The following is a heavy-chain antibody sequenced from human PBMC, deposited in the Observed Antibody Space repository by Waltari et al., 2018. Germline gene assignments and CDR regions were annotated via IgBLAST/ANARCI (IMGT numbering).Heavy chain of an antibody. D-gene: IGHD3-22*01. J-gene: IGHJ3*02. V-gene: IGHV1-69*14. CDR3: ARHVGSNYYDSSGSDAFDI. CDR2: VIPIFGKA. CDR1: GGTFSSYA. Sequence: QVQLVQSGAEVKKPGSSVKVSCKASGGTFSSYAISWVRQAPGQGLEWMGGVIPIFGKANYAQKFQGRVTITADKSTSTAYMELSSLRSEDTAVYYCARHVGSNYYDSSGSDAFDIWGQGTMVTVSS.